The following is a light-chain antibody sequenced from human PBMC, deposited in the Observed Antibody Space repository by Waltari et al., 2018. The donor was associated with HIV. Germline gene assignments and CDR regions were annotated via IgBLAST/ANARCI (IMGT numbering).Light chain of an antibody. V-gene: IGLV1-51*01. CDR3: QTWDSGLNAIV. CDR2: END. J-gene: IGLJ2*01. Sequence: QSLLTQPPSVSAAPGQQVTISCSGPTSHIAKNFVSWYRHAPGAAPKLLIFENDHRAAGIPDRVSASTFGASAALTITALQGDDEADYYCQTWDSGLNAIVFGAGTKLTVL. CDR1: TSHIAKNF.